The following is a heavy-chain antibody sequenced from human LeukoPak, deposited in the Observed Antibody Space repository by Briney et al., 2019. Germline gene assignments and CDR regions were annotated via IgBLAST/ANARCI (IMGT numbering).Heavy chain of an antibody. J-gene: IGHJ4*02. V-gene: IGHV1-2*02. CDR1: GYTFTGYY. Sequence: ASVKVSCKASGYTFTGYYMHWVRQAPGQGLEWMGWINPNSGGTNYAQKFQGRVTMTRDTSISTAYMELSRLRSDDTAVYCCARDRPDYYDSSGYFPDYWGQGTLVTVSS. D-gene: IGHD3-22*01. CDR2: INPNSGGT. CDR3: ARDRPDYYDSSGYFPDY.